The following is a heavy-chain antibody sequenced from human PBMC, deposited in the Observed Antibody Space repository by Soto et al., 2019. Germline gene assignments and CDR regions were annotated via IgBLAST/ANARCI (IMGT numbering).Heavy chain of an antibody. D-gene: IGHD3-3*02. J-gene: IGHJ5*02. CDR2: IKPGTSDI. CDR3: ASQHSFICGA. V-gene: IGHV5-51*01. Sequence: PGESLKISCKGGGYNFGSAWIGWVRQMPGKGLEWMGLIKPGTSDIRYSPPFRGQVTISADEAVTTAYLQWSGLKASDSAMYYCASQHSFICGAWSQGTLVTVS. CDR1: GYNFGSAW.